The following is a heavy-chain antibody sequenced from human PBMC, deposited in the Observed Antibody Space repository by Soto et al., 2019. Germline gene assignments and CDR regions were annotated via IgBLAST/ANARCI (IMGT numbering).Heavy chain of an antibody. J-gene: IGHJ4*02. CDR2: INHSGST. D-gene: IGHD3-16*01. Sequence: SETLSLTCAVYGGSFSGYYWSWIRQPPGKGLEWIGEINHSGSTNYNPSLKSRVTISVDTSKNQFSLKLSSVTAADTAVYYCARRWGTTFDYWGQGTLVRVS. V-gene: IGHV4-34*01. CDR3: ARRWGTTFDY. CDR1: GGSFSGYY.